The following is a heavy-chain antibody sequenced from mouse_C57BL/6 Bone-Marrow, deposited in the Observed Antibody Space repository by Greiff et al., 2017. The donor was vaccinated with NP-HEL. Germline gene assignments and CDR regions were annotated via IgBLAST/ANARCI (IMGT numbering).Heavy chain of an antibody. D-gene: IGHD3-2*02. Sequence: VTLKVSGPGILQPSQTLSLTCSFSGFSLSTFGMGVGWIRQPSGKGLEWLAHLWWDDDKYYNPALKSRLTISKDPPKNQAFLQIANVDTADTATYYCARPQLSPPRFAYWGQGTLVTVSA. V-gene: IGHV8-8*01. J-gene: IGHJ3*01. CDR2: LWWDDDK. CDR3: ARPQLSPPRFAY. CDR1: GFSLSTFGMG.